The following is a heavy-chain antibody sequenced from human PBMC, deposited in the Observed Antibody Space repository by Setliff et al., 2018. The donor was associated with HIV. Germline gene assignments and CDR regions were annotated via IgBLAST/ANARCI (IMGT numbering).Heavy chain of an antibody. J-gene: IGHJ3*02. CDR3: ARDYGDYVFAFDI. CDR1: GGSINYYY. CDR2: VYSNGLT. D-gene: IGHD4-17*01. V-gene: IGHV4-59*12. Sequence: SETLSLTCTVSGGSINYYYWSWIRQPPGKGLEWIGYVYSNGLTHNNPSLKSRVTISIDTSKNQFSLTLSSVTAADTAVYYCARDYGDYVFAFDIWGQGTMVTVSS.